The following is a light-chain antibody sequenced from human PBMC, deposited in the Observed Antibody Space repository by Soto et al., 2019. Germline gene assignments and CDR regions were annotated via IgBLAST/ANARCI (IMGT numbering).Light chain of an antibody. CDR1: QSILHSNGYNY. CDR3: MQALQSPYT. Sequence: DIVMTQSPLSLPATPGEPASISCRSSQSILHSNGYNYLDWYLQQPGQSPQLLIYLGSNRASGVPDRFRGSGSGTDFTLKISRVEAEDVGIYYCMQALQSPYTFGRGTKLEIK. CDR2: LGS. J-gene: IGKJ2*01. V-gene: IGKV2-28*01.